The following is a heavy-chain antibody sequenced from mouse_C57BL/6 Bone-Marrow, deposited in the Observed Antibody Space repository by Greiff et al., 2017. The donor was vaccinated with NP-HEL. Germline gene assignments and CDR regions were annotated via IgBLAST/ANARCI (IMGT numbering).Heavy chain of an antibody. Sequence: EVKLVESEGGLVQPGSSMKLSCTTSGFTFSDYYMAWVRQVPEKGLDWVANINYDGSSTYYLDSLKSRFIISRNTARHILSLQMSSMKCEDTAKYYCAREGGLRRRTYALDYGGQGTAVTVSA. J-gene: IGHJ4*01. CDR3: AREGGLRRRTYALDY. V-gene: IGHV5-16*01. CDR1: GFTFSDYY. CDR2: INYDGSST. D-gene: IGHD2-4*01.